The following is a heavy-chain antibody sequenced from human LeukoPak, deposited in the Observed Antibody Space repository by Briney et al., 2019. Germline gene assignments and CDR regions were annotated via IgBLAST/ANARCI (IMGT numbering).Heavy chain of an antibody. D-gene: IGHD2-15*01. CDR2: INAGNGNT. J-gene: IGHJ5*02. Sequence: GASVKVSCKASGYTFTDYASHWVRQVPGQRLEWMGCINAGNGNTKYSQNFQGRVTITRDTSASTAYMELSSPRSEDTAVYYCARRLGYCSGGSCGTGGWFDPWGQGTLVTVSS. V-gene: IGHV1-3*01. CDR3: ARRLGYCSGGSCGTGGWFDP. CDR1: GYTFTDYA.